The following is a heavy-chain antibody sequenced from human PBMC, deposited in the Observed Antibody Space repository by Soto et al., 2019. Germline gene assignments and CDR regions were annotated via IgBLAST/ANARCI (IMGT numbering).Heavy chain of an antibody. CDR1: GFTFSSYG. Sequence: QVQLVESGGGVVQPGRSLRLSCAASGFTFSSYGMHWVRQAPGKGLEWVAVISYDGSNKYYADSVKGRFTISRDNSKNTRYLQMNSLRAEDTAVYYCAKDRHGSRIAVAGFGYWGQGTLVTVSS. CDR2: ISYDGSNK. D-gene: IGHD6-19*01. CDR3: AKDRHGSRIAVAGFGY. V-gene: IGHV3-30*18. J-gene: IGHJ4*02.